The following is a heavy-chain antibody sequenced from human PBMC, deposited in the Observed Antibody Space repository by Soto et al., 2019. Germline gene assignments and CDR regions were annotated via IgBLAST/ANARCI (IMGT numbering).Heavy chain of an antibody. D-gene: IGHD3-22*01. CDR3: ARGEAYYDSSGYFYYYYGMDV. Sequence: QVQLVQSGAEVKKPGASVKVSCKASGYTFTSYGISWVRQAPGQGLEWMGWISAYNGNTNYAQKLQGRVTMTTDTSTSTAYMELRSLRSDDTAVYYCARGEAYYDSSGYFYYYYGMDVWGQGTTVTVSS. J-gene: IGHJ6*02. CDR1: GYTFTSYG. CDR2: ISAYNGNT. V-gene: IGHV1-18*01.